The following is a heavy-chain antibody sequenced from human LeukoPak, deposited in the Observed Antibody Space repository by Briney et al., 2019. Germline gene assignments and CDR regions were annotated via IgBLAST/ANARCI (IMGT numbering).Heavy chain of an antibody. Sequence: PSETLSLTCAVYGGSFSNYYWTWIRQPPGKGLEWIAEINHSGGTKYNPSLKSRVTISVDTSKNQFSLKLSSVTAADTAVYYCARGYCSGGSCYSYYYYNYMDVWGKGTTVTVSS. CDR1: GGSFSNYY. V-gene: IGHV4-34*01. CDR2: INHSGGT. J-gene: IGHJ6*03. CDR3: ARGYCSGGSCYSYYYYNYMDV. D-gene: IGHD2-15*01.